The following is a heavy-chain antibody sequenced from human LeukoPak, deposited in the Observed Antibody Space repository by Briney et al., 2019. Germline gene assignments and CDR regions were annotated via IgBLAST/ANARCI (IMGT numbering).Heavy chain of an antibody. Sequence: RASVKVSCKASGFTFTDYYIHWVRQAPGQGLEWMGYINPHSGGTSSPQKFQGRVAMTTDTSISSAYMELSSLISDDTAMYYCVREGNELLSKDFDYWGQGTLVTVSS. CDR3: VREGNELLSKDFDY. CDR1: GFTFTDYY. CDR2: INPHSGGT. V-gene: IGHV1-2*02. J-gene: IGHJ4*02. D-gene: IGHD2-21*02.